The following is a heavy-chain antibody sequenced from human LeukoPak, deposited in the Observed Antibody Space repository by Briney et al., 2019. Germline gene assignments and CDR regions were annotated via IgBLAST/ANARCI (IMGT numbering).Heavy chain of an antibody. J-gene: IGHJ4*02. CDR1: GFTFSSYS. Sequence: GGSLRLSCAASGFTFSSYSMNWVRQAPGKGLEWVSSISSSSSYIYYADSVKGRFTISRDNAKNSLYLQMNSLRAEDTAVYYCARGPHGEYYFDYWGQGTLVTVSS. V-gene: IGHV3-21*01. CDR3: ARGPHGEYYFDY. CDR2: ISSSSSYI.